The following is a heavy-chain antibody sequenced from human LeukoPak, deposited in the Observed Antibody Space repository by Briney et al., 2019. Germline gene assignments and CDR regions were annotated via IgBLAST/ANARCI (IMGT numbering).Heavy chain of an antibody. D-gene: IGHD2-8*01. CDR2: SYYSGST. Sequence: SETLSLTCTVSGGSISSSSYYWGWIRQPPGKGLEWIGSSYYSGSTYYNPSLKSRVTISVDTAKNQFALKLSSVTAADTAVYYCARVLYCTNGVCYPADYWGQGTLVTVSS. CDR3: ARVLYCTNGVCYPADY. V-gene: IGHV4-39*06. CDR1: GGSISSSSYY. J-gene: IGHJ4*02.